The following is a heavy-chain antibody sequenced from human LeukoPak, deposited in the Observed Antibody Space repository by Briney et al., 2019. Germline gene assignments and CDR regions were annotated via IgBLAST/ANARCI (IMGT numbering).Heavy chain of an antibody. V-gene: IGHV4-39*01. CDR1: GGSISSSSYY. CDR2: IYYSGST. D-gene: IGHD3-22*01. CDR3: AYSSGYYRRNYFDY. Sequence: SETLSLTCTVSGGSISSSSYYWGWIRQPPGKGLEWIGSIYYSGSTYYNPSLKSRVTISVDTSKNQFSLKLSSVTAADTAVYYCAYSSGYYRRNYFDYWGQGTLVAVSS. J-gene: IGHJ4*02.